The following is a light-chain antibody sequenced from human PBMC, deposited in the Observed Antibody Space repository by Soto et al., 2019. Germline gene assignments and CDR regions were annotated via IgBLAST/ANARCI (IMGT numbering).Light chain of an antibody. V-gene: IGKV3-11*01. CDR1: QSVSSY. J-gene: IGKJ1*01. CDR3: QQRSSWPRT. Sequence: EIVLTQSPATLSLSPGERATLSCRASQSVSSYLAWYQQKPGQVPRLVFYDASNRATGIPGRFSGSGSGTDFTLTISSLEPEDFGVYYCQQRSSWPRTFGQGTKVEIK. CDR2: DAS.